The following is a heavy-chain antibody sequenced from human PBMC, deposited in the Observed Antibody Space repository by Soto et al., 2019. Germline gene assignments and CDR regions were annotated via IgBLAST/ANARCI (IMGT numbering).Heavy chain of an antibody. D-gene: IGHD1-7*01. CDR3: ARDSGTQTGTTLSGP. Sequence: GASVKVSCKASGGTFSSYAISWVRQAPGQGLEWMGGIIPIFGTANYAQKFQGRVTITADESTSTAYMELSSLRSEDTAVYYCARDSGTQTGTTLSGPWGQGTLVTVSS. J-gene: IGHJ5*02. CDR1: GGTFSSYA. CDR2: IIPIFGTA. V-gene: IGHV1-69*13.